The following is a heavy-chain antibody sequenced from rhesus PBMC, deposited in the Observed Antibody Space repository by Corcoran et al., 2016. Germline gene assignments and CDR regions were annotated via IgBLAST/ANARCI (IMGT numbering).Heavy chain of an antibody. Sequence: EVQLVESGGGLAKPGGSLRLSCAASGFTFSNHWMSWVRQAPGKGLDWVGRIKNKADGETATYAESVKGRFTLSRDDSKNMLYLQMNSLETEDTAVYYCTRSGGWYHFDSWGQGVLVTVSS. V-gene: IGHV3S11*01. J-gene: IGHJ4*01. CDR2: IKNKADGETA. CDR1: GFTFSNHW. CDR3: TRSGGWYHFDS. D-gene: IGHD6-31*01.